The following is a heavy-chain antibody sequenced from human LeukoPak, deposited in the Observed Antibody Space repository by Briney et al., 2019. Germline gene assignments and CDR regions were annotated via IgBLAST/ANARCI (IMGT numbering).Heavy chain of an antibody. Sequence: PGRSLRLSCAASGFTFSSYAMHWVRQAPGKGLEWVAVISYDGSNKYYADSVKGRFTISRDNSKNTLYLQMNSLRAEDTAVYYCARGGNYGDYPDYYYYMDVWGKGTTVTISS. J-gene: IGHJ6*03. CDR1: GFTFSSYA. D-gene: IGHD4-17*01. CDR2: ISYDGSNK. V-gene: IGHV3-30*04. CDR3: ARGGNYGDYPDYYYYMDV.